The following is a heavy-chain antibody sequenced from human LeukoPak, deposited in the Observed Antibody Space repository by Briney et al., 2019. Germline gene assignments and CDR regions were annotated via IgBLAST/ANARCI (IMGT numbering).Heavy chain of an antibody. CDR3: ARHYADYADPYTFDI. D-gene: IGHD4-17*01. Sequence: SETLSLTCTVSGGSISSYYWSWIRQPPGKGLEWIWYIYYSGSTNYNPSLKSRVTISVDTSKNQFSLRLSSVTAADTAVYYCARHYADYADPYTFDIWGQGTMVTVSS. J-gene: IGHJ3*02. CDR2: IYYSGST. CDR1: GGSISSYY. V-gene: IGHV4-59*08.